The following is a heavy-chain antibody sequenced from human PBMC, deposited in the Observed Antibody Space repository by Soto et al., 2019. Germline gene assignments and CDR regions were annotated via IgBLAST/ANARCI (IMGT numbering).Heavy chain of an antibody. Sequence: EAQLVESGGGLVQPGGSLRLSCTDSVFPFRTYEMNWVRQAPGKGLEWVSYIGVGGRTIRYADSVKGRFTISRDDAKNSLYLQKNSLRDEDTALYYCARARWEADRVAGPCDSWGQGTLVTVSS. CDR2: IGVGGRTI. CDR1: VFPFRTYE. J-gene: IGHJ4*02. V-gene: IGHV3-48*03. CDR3: ARARWEADRVAGPCDS. D-gene: IGHD1-26*01.